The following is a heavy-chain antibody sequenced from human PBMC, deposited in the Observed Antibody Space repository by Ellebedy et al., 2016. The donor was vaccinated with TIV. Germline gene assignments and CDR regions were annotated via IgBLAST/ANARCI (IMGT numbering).Heavy chain of an antibody. CDR1: GYTLTELS. CDR3: AALSRITMVRGGIRGGYFDY. J-gene: IGHJ4*02. D-gene: IGHD3-10*01. CDR2: FDPEDGET. Sequence: AASVKVSCKVSGYTLTELSMHWVRQAPGKGLEWMGGFDPEDGETIYAQKFQGRVTMTEDTSTDTAYMELSSLRSEDTAVYYCAALSRITMVRGGIRGGYFDYWGQGTLVTVSS. V-gene: IGHV1-24*01.